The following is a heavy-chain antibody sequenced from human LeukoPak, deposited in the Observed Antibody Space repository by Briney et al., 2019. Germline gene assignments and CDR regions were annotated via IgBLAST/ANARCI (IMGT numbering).Heavy chain of an antibody. CDR2: INHSGST. Sequence: SETLSLTCAVYGGSFSGYYWSWIRQPPGKGLEWIGEINHSGSTNYNPSLKSRVTISVDTSKNQFSLKQSSVTAADTAGYYCARGNGEGGDYWGQGTLVTVSS. CDR3: ARGNGEGGDY. V-gene: IGHV4-34*01. J-gene: IGHJ4*02. CDR1: GGSFSGYY. D-gene: IGHD1-1*01.